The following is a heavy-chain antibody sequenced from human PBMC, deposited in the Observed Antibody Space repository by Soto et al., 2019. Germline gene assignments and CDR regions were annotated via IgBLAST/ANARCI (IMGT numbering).Heavy chain of an antibody. J-gene: IGHJ6*02. V-gene: IGHV1-69*01. CDR3: ARDDTGDYYYYYYGMDV. D-gene: IGHD7-27*01. CDR1: GGTFKNFN. Sequence: QVQLVQSGAEVKKPGSSVKVSCKASGGTFKNFNFNWVRQAPGQGLEWMGGIIPMFGTADYAQRFQGRVTITADDSTSTAYMELSSLRSEDTAVYYCARDDTGDYYYYYYGMDVWGQGTTVTVSS. CDR2: IIPMFGTA.